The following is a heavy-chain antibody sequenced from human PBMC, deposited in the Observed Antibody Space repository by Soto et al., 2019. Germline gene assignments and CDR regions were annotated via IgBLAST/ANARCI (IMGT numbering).Heavy chain of an antibody. CDR2: IYYSGST. CDR1: GGSISSSSYY. Sequence: TLSLTCTVSGGSISSSSYYWGWIRQPPGKGLEWIGSIYYSGSTYYNPSLKSRVTISVDTSKNQFSLKLSSVTAADTAVYYCARLSPDSSSWSYYYYYMDVWGKGTTVTVSS. D-gene: IGHD6-13*01. CDR3: ARLSPDSSSWSYYYYYMDV. V-gene: IGHV4-39*01. J-gene: IGHJ6*03.